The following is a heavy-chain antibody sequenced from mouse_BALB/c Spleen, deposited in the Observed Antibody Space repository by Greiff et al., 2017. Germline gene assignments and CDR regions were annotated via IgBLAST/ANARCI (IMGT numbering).Heavy chain of an antibody. CDR1: GYTFTSYV. V-gene: IGHV1-14*01. CDR3: ARHGNDVGFAY. CDR2: INPYNDGT. Sequence: EVQLQQSGPELVKPGASVKMSCKASGYTFTSYVMHWVKQKPGQGLEWIGYINPYNDGTKYNEKFKGKATLTSDKSSSTAYMELSSLTAEDSAVYYCARHGNDVGFAYWGQGTLVTVSA. D-gene: IGHD2-2*01. J-gene: IGHJ3*01.